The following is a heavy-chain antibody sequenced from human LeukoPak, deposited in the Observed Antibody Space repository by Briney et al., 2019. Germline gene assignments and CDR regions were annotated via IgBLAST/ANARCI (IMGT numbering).Heavy chain of an antibody. CDR1: GFTFSSYA. CDR3: AKDIQVYSRSDDAFDI. D-gene: IGHD6-13*01. CDR2: ISGSGGST. Sequence: PGGSLRLSCAASGFTFSSYAMSWVRQAPGKGLEWVSAISGSGGSTYYADSVKGRFTISRDNSKNTLYLQMNSLRAEDTAVYYCAKDIQVYSRSDDAFDIWGQGKMVTVSS. J-gene: IGHJ3*02. V-gene: IGHV3-23*01.